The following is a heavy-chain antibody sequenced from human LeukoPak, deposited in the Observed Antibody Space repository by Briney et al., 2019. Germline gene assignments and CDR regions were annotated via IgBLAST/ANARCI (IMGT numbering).Heavy chain of an antibody. J-gene: IGHJ6*02. CDR3: TTDEDWNYARKDV. Sequence: GRSLRLSCAASGFTFNYAWMSWVRQVPGKGLEWVGQTVSEIDGGTTDYAAPVKGRFTISRDDSKSTLYLQMNSLKIEDTAVYYCTTDEDWNYARKDVWGQGATVIVSS. V-gene: IGHV3-15*04. D-gene: IGHD1-7*01. CDR1: GFTFNYAW. CDR2: TVSEIDGGTT.